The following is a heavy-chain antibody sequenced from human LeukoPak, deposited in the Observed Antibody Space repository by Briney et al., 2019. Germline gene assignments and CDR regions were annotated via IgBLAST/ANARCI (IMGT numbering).Heavy chain of an antibody. D-gene: IGHD2-15*01. J-gene: IGHJ4*02. Sequence: SETLSLTCAVYGGSFSGYYWSWIRQPPGKGLEWIGEINHSGSTNYNPSLKSRVTISVDTSKNQLSLKLSSVTAADTAVYYCARGFGSANQYWGQGTLVTVSS. CDR3: ARGFGSANQY. CDR2: INHSGST. V-gene: IGHV4-34*01. CDR1: GGSFSGYY.